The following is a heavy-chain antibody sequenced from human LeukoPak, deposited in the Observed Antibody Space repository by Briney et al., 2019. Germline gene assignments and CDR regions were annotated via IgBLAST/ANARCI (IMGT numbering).Heavy chain of an antibody. CDR2: IYYSGST. J-gene: IGHJ4*02. V-gene: IGHV4-39*02. CDR1: GGSISSSSYY. D-gene: IGHD1-26*01. Sequence: SETLSLTCTVSGGSISSSSYYWGWIRQPPGKGLEWIGSIYYSGSTYYNPSLKSRVTISVDTSKNQFSLKLSSVTPEDTAVYYCARDSGNYHFDSWGQGTLVTVSS. CDR3: ARDSGNYHFDS.